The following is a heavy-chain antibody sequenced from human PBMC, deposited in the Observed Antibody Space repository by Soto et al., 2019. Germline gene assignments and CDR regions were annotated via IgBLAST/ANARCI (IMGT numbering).Heavy chain of an antibody. CDR1: GGSISSYY. J-gene: IGHJ6*02. Sequence: SETLSLTCTVSGGSISSYYWSWIRQPAGKGLEWIGRIYTSGSTNYNPSLKSRVTMSVDTSKNQFSLKLSSVTAADTAVYYCARDIYPYLGYYYYGMDVWGQGTTGTVSS. CDR2: IYTSGST. CDR3: ARDIYPYLGYYYYGMDV. V-gene: IGHV4-4*07. D-gene: IGHD1-26*01.